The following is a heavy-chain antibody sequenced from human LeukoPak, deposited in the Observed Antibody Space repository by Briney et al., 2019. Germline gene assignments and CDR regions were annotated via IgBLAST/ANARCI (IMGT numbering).Heavy chain of an antibody. CDR2: IKQDGSEK. J-gene: IGHJ6*02. V-gene: IGHV3-7*01. CDR1: GFSFSNYW. CDR3: ARGTSWGDV. D-gene: IGHD6-13*01. Sequence: GGSLGLSCAASGFSFSNYWMSWVRQVPGKGLEWVANIKQDGSEKYYVYSVKGPFTISRDNAKNSVYLQMNSLRAEDTAVYYWARGTSWGDVWGQGTTVTVSS.